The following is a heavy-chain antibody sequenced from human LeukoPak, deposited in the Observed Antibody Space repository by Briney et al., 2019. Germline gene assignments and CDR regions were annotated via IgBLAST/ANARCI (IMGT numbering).Heavy chain of an antibody. CDR1: GFTFSSYS. D-gene: IGHD3-22*01. CDR3: ARVGGNYYDSSGYYLFDY. Sequence: GGSLRLSCAASGFTFSSYSMNWVRQAPGKGLEWVSSISSSSYIYYADSVKGRFTISRDNAKNSLYLQMNSLIAEDTAVYYCARVGGNYYDSSGYYLFDYWGQGTLVTVSS. J-gene: IGHJ4*02. V-gene: IGHV3-21*01. CDR2: ISSSSYI.